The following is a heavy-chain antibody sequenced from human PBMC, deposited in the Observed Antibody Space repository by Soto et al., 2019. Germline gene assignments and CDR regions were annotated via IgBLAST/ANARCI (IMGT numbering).Heavy chain of an antibody. CDR1: GGSISSGGYY. J-gene: IGHJ1*01. Sequence: SETLSLTCTVSGGSISSGGYYWSWIRQHPGKGLEWIGYIYYSGSTYYNPSLKSRVTISVDTSKNQFSLKLSSVTAADTAVYYCARGSTVTTLYFQHWGQGTLVTVSS. V-gene: IGHV4-31*03. D-gene: IGHD4-17*01. CDR2: IYYSGST. CDR3: ARGSTVTTLYFQH.